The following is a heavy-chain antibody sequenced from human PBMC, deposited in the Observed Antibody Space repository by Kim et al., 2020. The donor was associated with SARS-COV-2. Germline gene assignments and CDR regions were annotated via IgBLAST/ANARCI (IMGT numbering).Heavy chain of an antibody. CDR3: ARDLRIAVAGTSSGFSFYCYGMDV. J-gene: IGHJ6*02. D-gene: IGHD6-19*01. CDR1: GDSVSSNSAA. Sequence: SQTLSLTCAISGDSVSSNSAAWNWIRQSPSRGLEWLGRTYYRSKWYNDYAVSVKSRITINPDTTKNQFSLQLNSVTPEDTAVYYCARDLRIAVAGTSSGFSFYCYGMDVWGQGTTVTVSS. V-gene: IGHV6-1*01. CDR2: TYYRSKWYN.